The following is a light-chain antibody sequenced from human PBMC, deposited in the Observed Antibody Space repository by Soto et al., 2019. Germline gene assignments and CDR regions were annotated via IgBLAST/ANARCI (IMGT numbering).Light chain of an antibody. CDR1: QSVSSY. CDR3: QPRGNWPLT. V-gene: IGKV3-11*01. Sequence: EIVFTQSPATLSLSPGERATLSCRASQSVSSYLAWYQQKPGQAPRLLIYDASNRATGIPARFSGSGSGTDFTLTISSLKPEDFAVYYCQPRGNWPLTFGGGTKVDIK. J-gene: IGKJ4*01. CDR2: DAS.